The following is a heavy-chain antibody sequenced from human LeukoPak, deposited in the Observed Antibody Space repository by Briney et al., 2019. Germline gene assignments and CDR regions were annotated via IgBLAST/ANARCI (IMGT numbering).Heavy chain of an antibody. CDR2: ISGSGGST. V-gene: IGHV3-23*01. CDR1: GFTFSSYA. CDR3: AKVLSSRVTAYDSSESSFDY. Sequence: GGSLRLSCAASGFTFSSYAMSWVRQAPGKGLEWVSAISGSGGSTYYADSVKGRFTISRDNSKNTLYLQMNSLRAEDTAVYYCAKVLSSRVTAYDSSESSFDYWGQGTLVTVSS. D-gene: IGHD3-22*01. J-gene: IGHJ4*02.